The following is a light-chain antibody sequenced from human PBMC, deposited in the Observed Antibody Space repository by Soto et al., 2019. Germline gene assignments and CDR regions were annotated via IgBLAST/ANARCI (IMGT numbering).Light chain of an antibody. V-gene: IGLV2-14*01. J-gene: IGLJ1*01. Sequence: ALTQPASVSGSPGQSITISCTGTSSDVGGYNYVSWYQQHPGKAPKLMIYEVSNRPSGVSNRFSGSKSGNTAPLTISGLQAEDEADYYCSSYTSSSTSYVFGTGTKLTVL. CDR3: SSYTSSSTSYV. CDR1: SSDVGGYNY. CDR2: EVS.